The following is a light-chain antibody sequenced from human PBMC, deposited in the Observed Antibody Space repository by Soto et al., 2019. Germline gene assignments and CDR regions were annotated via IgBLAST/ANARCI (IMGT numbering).Light chain of an antibody. J-gene: IGLJ3*02. Sequence: QSVLTQPPSASEAPRQRVTISCSGSSSNIGTNGVNWYQQLPGKAPKLLIYYDDLLPSGVSDRFSGSKYGTSASLAIRGLQSEDEADYYCAAWDDSLNGWVFGGGTKVTVL. V-gene: IGLV1-36*01. CDR1: SSNIGTNG. CDR2: YDD. CDR3: AAWDDSLNGWV.